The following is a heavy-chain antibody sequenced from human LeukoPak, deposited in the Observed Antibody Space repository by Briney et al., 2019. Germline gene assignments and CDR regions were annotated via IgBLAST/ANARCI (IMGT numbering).Heavy chain of an antibody. J-gene: IGHJ4*02. V-gene: IGHV3-7*03. D-gene: IGHD3-3*01. CDR3: SRARFFEVFYW. Sequence: PGGSLRLSCAVFEFSISNYWMTWVRQAPGKGLEWVANIKEDGSATKYVDSVKGRFTISRDNGNNLLYLQMNSLRVEDTAVYYCSRARFFEVFYWWGQGTLVTVCS. CDR1: EFSISNYW. CDR2: IKEDGSAT.